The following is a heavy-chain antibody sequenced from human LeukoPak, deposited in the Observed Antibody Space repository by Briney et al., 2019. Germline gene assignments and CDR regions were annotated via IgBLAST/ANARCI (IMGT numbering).Heavy chain of an antibody. CDR1: GFTFSDST. J-gene: IGHJ4*02. D-gene: IGHD6-13*01. Sequence: GGSLRLSCAASGFTFSDSTMNWVRQAPGKGLEWVSSISSSSSTMHYAGSVKGRLTISRDNAKNSLYLQINSLRAEDTAVYYCVRGDSRDYWGQGTLVTVSS. CDR2: ISSSSSTM. V-gene: IGHV3-21*01. CDR3: VRGDSRDY.